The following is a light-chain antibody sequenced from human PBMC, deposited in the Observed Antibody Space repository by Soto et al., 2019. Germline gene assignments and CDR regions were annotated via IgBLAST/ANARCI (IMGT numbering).Light chain of an antibody. CDR1: QSVSSSY. J-gene: IGKJ2*01. CDR2: GAS. CDR3: QQYGSSHL. V-gene: IGKV3-20*01. Sequence: EIVLTQSPGTLSLSPGERATLSCRASQSVSSSYLAWYQQKPGQAPRLLIYGASSRATGIPDRLSGSGSGTDFTLTISRLEPEDFAVYYCQQYGSSHLFGQGTKLEIK.